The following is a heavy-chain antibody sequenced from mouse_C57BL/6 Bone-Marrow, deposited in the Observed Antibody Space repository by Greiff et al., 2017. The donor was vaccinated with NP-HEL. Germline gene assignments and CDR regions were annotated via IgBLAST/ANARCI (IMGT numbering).Heavy chain of an antibody. Sequence: EVQLVESGGGLVQPGGSLKLSCAASGFTFSDYGMAWVRQAPRKGPEWVAFISNLAYSIYYADTVTGRFTISRENAKNTLYLEMSSLRSEDTAMYYCARDYYGSSSYFDVWGTGTTVTVSS. D-gene: IGHD1-1*01. J-gene: IGHJ1*03. CDR3: ARDYYGSSSYFDV. CDR2: ISNLAYSI. V-gene: IGHV5-15*01. CDR1: GFTFSDYG.